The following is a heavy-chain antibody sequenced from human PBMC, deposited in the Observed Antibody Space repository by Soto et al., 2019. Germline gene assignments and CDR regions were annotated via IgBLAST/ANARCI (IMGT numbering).Heavy chain of an antibody. CDR1: GYTFGSYY. V-gene: IGHV1-46*01. D-gene: IGHD3-16*01. Sequence: GASVKVSCKAFGYTFGSYYMHWVRQSPGQGLEWIGIINPNGDRTTYAEKFQGRVLMTRDTSTSTLYMELSSLRSEDTAMYYCTREYAVGCGSCSFWGQGTLVTVPS. CDR2: INPNGDRT. J-gene: IGHJ4*02. CDR3: TREYAVGCGSCSF.